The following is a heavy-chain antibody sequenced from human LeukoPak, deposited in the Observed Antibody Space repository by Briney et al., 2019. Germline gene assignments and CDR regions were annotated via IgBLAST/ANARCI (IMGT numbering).Heavy chain of an antibody. V-gene: IGHV4-30-4*08. D-gene: IGHD6-13*01. CDR1: GGSISSGDYY. CDR2: IYYSGST. Sequence: SSETLSLTCTVSGGSISSGDYYWSWTRQPPGKGLEWIGYIYYSGSTYYNPSLKSRVTISVDTSKNQFSLKLSSVTAADTAVYYCARDLEAAAAPDYWGQGILVTVSS. CDR3: ARDLEAAAAPDY. J-gene: IGHJ4*02.